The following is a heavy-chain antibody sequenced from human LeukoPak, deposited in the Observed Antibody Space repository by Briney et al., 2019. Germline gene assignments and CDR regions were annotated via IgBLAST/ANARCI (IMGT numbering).Heavy chain of an antibody. V-gene: IGHV4-61*08. J-gene: IGHJ6*02. D-gene: IGHD3-10*01. CDR3: ARERSIREFGMDV. Sequence: SQTLSLTCTVSGGSISNGGYYWSWTRQHPVKGLEWIGYIYYSGSTNYNPSLKSRVTISVDTSKNQFSLKLSSVTAADTAVYYCARERSIREFGMDVWGQGTTVTVSS. CDR2: IYYSGST. CDR1: GGSISNGGYY.